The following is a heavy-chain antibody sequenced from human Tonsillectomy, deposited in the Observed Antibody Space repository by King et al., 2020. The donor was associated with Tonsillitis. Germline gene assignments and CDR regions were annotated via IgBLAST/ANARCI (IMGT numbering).Heavy chain of an antibody. D-gene: IGHD4-11*01. CDR1: GFTFSSYA. J-gene: IGHJ4*02. Sequence: VQLVESGGGVVQPGRSLRLSCAASGFTFSSYAMHWVRQAPGKGLEWVAVISYDGSNKYYADSVKGRFTISRDNSKNTLYLQMNSLRAEDTAVYYCARDPYSNLYFDYWGQGTLVTVSS. CDR3: ARDPYSNLYFDY. CDR2: ISYDGSNK. V-gene: IGHV3-30*04.